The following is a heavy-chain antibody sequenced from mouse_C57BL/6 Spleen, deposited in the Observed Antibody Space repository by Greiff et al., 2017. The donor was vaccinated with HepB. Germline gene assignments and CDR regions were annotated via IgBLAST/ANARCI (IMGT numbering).Heavy chain of an antibody. Sequence: LQESGAELVKPGASVKLSCKASGYTFTEYTIHWVKQRSGQGLEWIGWFYPGSGSIKYNEKFKDKATLTADKSSSTVYMELSRLTSEDSAVYCWSRHEDLYYYGSSPYYFDYWGQGTTLTVSS. J-gene: IGHJ2*01. CDR3: SRHEDLYYYGSSPYYFDY. V-gene: IGHV1-62-2*01. D-gene: IGHD1-1*01. CDR2: FYPGSGSI. CDR1: GYTFTEYT.